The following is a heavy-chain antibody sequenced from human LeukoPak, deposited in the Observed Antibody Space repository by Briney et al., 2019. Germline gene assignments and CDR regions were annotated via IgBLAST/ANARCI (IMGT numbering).Heavy chain of an antibody. J-gene: IGHJ4*02. CDR2: INSDGSNT. Sequence: PGGSLRLSCAASGFTFSNYWMHWVRQVPGKGLVWVSRINSDGSNTTYADSVKGRFTISRDNAKNTLYVQMNSLRAEDTAVYYCTRGGSSRCTISYWGQGTLVTVSS. CDR3: TRGGSSRCTISY. D-gene: IGHD6-13*01. V-gene: IGHV3-74*01. CDR1: GFTFSNYW.